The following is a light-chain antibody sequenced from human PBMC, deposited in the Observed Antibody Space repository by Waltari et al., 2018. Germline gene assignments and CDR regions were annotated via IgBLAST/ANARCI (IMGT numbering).Light chain of an antibody. CDR2: GAS. J-gene: IGKJ4*01. Sequence: EIVMTQSPGTLPVSPGERATLSCRASQSINNNLAWYQQKPGQAPRILIYGASTRATGIPARFSGSGSETEFTLTISSLQSEDFAVYYCQQYNTWPLTFGGGTKVEIK. CDR1: QSINNN. V-gene: IGKV3-15*01. CDR3: QQYNTWPLT.